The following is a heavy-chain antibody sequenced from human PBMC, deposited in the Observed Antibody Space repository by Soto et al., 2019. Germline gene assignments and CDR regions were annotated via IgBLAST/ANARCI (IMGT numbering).Heavy chain of an antibody. CDR2: IYYSGST. V-gene: IGHV4-59*01. Sequence: SETLSLTCTVSGGSISSYYWSWIRQPPGKGLEWIGYIYYSGSTNYNPSLKSRVTISVDTSKNQFSLKLSSVTAADTAVYYCARGGIGGSCYFDYWGQGTLVTVSS. D-gene: IGHD2-15*01. J-gene: IGHJ4*02. CDR3: ARGGIGGSCYFDY. CDR1: GGSISSYY.